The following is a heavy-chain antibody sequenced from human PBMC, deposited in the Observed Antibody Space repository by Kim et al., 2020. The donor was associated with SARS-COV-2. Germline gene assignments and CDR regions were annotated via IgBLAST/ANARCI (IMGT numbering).Heavy chain of an antibody. CDR2: R. D-gene: IGHD2-15*01. Sequence: RHYADAEEGRSTLARDNAKNSLYLQMNSLRAEDTAVYYCARVSRRGPHDYWGQGTLVTVSS. J-gene: IGHJ4*02. CDR3: ARVSRRGPHDY. V-gene: IGHV3-11*06.